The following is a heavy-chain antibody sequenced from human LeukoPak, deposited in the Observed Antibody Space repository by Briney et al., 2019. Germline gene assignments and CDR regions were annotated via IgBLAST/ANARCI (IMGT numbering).Heavy chain of an antibody. J-gene: IGHJ4*02. CDR2: ISGSGGST. Sequence: PGGSLRLSCAASGFTFSSYAMSRVRQAPGKGLEWVSAISGSGGSTYYADSVKGRFTISRDNSKNTLYLQMNSLRAEDTAVYYCAKVFLGPRYYFDYWGQGTLVTVSS. CDR1: GFTFSSYA. CDR3: AKVFLGPRYYFDY. D-gene: IGHD7-27*01. V-gene: IGHV3-23*01.